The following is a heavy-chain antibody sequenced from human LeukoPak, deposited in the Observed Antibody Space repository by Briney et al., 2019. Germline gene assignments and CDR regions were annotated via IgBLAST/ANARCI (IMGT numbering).Heavy chain of an antibody. Sequence: SETLSLTCAVYGGSFSGYYWSWIRQPPGKGLEWIGEINHSGGTKYNPSLKSRVSISVDTSKNQFSLKLNSMTAADTAVYYCARVPIGSGRAFDYWGQGSLVTVSS. V-gene: IGHV4-34*01. D-gene: IGHD2-15*01. J-gene: IGHJ4*02. CDR1: GGSFSGYY. CDR2: INHSGGT. CDR3: ARVPIGSGRAFDY.